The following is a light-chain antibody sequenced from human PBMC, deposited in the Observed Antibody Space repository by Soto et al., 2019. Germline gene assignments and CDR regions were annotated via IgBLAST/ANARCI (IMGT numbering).Light chain of an antibody. J-gene: IGKJ4*01. CDR2: AAS. V-gene: IGKV1-39*01. CDR3: QHGYSTPLT. Sequence: DIQMTQSPSSLSASVGARVTITCRASQSISTYLHWYQQKPGKAPNLLIYAASTLQSGVPSRFSGSGSGTDFTLTISSLHPEDFATYFCQHGYSTPLTFGGGTKVDIK. CDR1: QSISTY.